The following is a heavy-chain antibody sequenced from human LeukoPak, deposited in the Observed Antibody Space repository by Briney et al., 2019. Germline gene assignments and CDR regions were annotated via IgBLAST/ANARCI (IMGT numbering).Heavy chain of an antibody. CDR1: GYTFTSYA. CDR3: ARDYYGSGSSYLSYYFDY. CDR2: INAGNGNT. Sequence: ASAKVSCKASGYTFTSYAMHWVRQAPGQRLEWMGWINAGNGNTKYSQKFQGRVTITRDTSASTAYMELSSLRSEDTAVYYCARDYYGSGSSYLSYYFDYWGQGTLVTVSS. V-gene: IGHV1-3*01. J-gene: IGHJ4*02. D-gene: IGHD3-10*01.